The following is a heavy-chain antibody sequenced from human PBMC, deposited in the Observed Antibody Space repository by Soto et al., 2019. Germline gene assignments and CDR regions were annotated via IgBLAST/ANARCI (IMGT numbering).Heavy chain of an antibody. CDR2: IHYTGTT. CDR1: RGSINYSY. V-gene: IGHV4-59*01. J-gene: IGHJ1*01. D-gene: IGHD2-15*01. CDR3: VRVAHGGLFAE. Sequence: SETLSLTCTVSRGSINYSYWTWIRQPPGKRPEWIGSIHYTGTTNYNPSLRGRVAMSVDTSNNQFSLKLNSVSAADTAVDYCVRVAHGGLFAEWGPGNMVPVSS.